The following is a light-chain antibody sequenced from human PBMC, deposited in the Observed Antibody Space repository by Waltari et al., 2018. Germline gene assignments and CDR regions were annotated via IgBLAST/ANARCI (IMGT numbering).Light chain of an antibody. CDR2: GAS. Sequence: GTLSCRASQSVSSSYLAWYQQKPGQAPRLLIYGASNRATDIPDRFTGSGSGTDFTLTINRLEPEDFAVYYCQQRSSLLPVTFGGGTKVEIK. CDR1: QSVSSSY. V-gene: IGKV3D-20*02. J-gene: IGKJ4*01. CDR3: QQRSSLLPVT.